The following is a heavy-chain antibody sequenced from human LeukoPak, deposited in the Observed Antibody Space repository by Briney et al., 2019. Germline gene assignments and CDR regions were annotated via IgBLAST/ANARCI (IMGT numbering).Heavy chain of an antibody. V-gene: IGHV4-61*02. CDR2: IYTSGST. D-gene: IGHD3-10*01. J-gene: IGHJ4*02. CDR1: GGSISSGSYY. CDR3: VSGSYPRNYFDY. Sequence: SQTLSLTCTVSGGSISSGSYYWSWFRQPPGRGLEWIGRIYTSGSTNYNPSLKSRVTISVDTSTNQFSLRLSSVTAADTAGYCCVSGSYPRNYFDYWGQGTLVTVSS.